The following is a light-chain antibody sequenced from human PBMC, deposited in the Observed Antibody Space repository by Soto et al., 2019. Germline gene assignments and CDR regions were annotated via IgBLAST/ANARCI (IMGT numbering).Light chain of an antibody. CDR2: GVT. CDR3: ATWDGSLPGEV. J-gene: IGLJ2*01. Sequence: QSVLTQPASVSGSPGQSITISCTGTNSDIGGYNYVSWYRHHPGKAPKLMIYGVTNRPSGVSNRFSGSKSGTSGTLDITGLQPGDEADYYCATWDGSLPGEVFGGGTKLTVL. CDR1: NSDIGGYNY. V-gene: IGLV2-14*01.